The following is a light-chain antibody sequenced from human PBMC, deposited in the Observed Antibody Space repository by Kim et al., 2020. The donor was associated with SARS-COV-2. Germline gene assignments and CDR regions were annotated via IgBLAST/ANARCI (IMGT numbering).Light chain of an antibody. CDR2: GSS. Sequence: PGERATLACRASQSVSSCYSTWHQQNPGAAPMLLFYGSSSRAAGTAARFSGSGAATDFPPTSSSLQPEDFAVYYWQHDYNLLTFGGGTKVDIK. CDR1: QSVSSCY. J-gene: IGKJ4*01. CDR3: QHDYNLLT. V-gene: IGKV3D-7*01.